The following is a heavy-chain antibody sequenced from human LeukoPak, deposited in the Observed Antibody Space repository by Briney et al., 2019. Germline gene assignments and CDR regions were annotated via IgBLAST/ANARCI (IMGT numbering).Heavy chain of an antibody. CDR2: ISSSGSTI. V-gene: IGHV3-48*04. Sequence: GGSLRLSCAASGFTFSSYSMNWVRQAPGKGLEWVSYISSSGSTIYYADSVKGRFTISRDNAKNSLYLQMNSLRAEDTAVYYCASRDGYNWAYGYWGQGTLVTVSS. CDR1: GFTFSSYS. D-gene: IGHD5-24*01. CDR3: ASRDGYNWAYGY. J-gene: IGHJ4*02.